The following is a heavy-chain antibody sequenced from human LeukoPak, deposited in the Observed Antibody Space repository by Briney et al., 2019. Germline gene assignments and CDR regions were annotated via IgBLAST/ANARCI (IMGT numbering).Heavy chain of an antibody. CDR2: ISGDGGST. D-gene: IGHD5-24*01. CDR3: AKDIWPGWWLQLDY. J-gene: IGHJ4*02. V-gene: IGHV3-43*02. CDR1: GFTFDDYA. Sequence: PGGSLGLSCAASGFTFDDYAMHWVRQAPGKGLEWASLISGDGGSTYYADSVKGRFAISRDNSKNSLYLQMNSLRTEDTALYYCAKDIWPGWWLQLDYWGQGTLVTVSS.